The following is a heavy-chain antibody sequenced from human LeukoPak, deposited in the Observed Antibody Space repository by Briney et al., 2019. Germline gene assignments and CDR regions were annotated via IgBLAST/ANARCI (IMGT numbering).Heavy chain of an antibody. CDR3: ARGGGSSTSPAGWFDP. J-gene: IGHJ5*02. V-gene: IGHV4-59*08. D-gene: IGHD2-2*01. Sequence: SETLSLTCTVSGGSISGYYWSWIRQPPGKGLECIGYIYYSGSTNYNPSLKSRVTISLDTSKNQFSLKLSSVTAADTAVYYCARGGGSSTSPAGWFDPWGQGTLVTVSS. CDR1: GGSISGYY. CDR2: IYYSGST.